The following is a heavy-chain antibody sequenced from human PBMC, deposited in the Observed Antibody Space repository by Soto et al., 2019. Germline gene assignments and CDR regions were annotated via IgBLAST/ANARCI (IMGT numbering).Heavy chain of an antibody. D-gene: IGHD3-9*01. CDR2: IYYSGST. CDR1: GGSISSGGYY. Sequence: SESLSLTCTVSGGSISSGGYYWSWIRQHPGKGLEWIGYIYYSGSTYYNPSLKSRVTISVDTSKNQFSLKLSSVTAADTAVYYCARGGVLRYFDWLSPFDYWGQGTLVTVSS. V-gene: IGHV4-31*03. J-gene: IGHJ4*02. CDR3: ARGGVLRYFDWLSPFDY.